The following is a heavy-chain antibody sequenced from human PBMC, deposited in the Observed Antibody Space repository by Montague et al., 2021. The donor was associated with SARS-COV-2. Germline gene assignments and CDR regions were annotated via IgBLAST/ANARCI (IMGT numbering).Heavy chain of an antibody. CDR1: GGSFSGYY. Sequence: SETLSLTCAVYGGSFSGYYCRWIRQPPGKGLEWIGEINHSGSTNXNPSLKSRVTISVDTSKNQFSLKLSSVTAADTAVYYCAIPMVRGFSRAFDIWGQGTMVTVSS. J-gene: IGHJ3*02. V-gene: IGHV4-34*01. D-gene: IGHD3-10*01. CDR3: AIPMVRGFSRAFDI. CDR2: INHSGST.